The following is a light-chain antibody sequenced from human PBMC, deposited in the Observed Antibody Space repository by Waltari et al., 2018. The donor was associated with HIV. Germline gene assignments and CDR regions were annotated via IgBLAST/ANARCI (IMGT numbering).Light chain of an antibody. CDR2: DAS. J-gene: IGKJ3*01. CDR1: QDISNY. Sequence: DIQMTQSPSSLSASIGDRVTITCQASQDISNYLNGYQQKPGKAPKLLSYDASNLETGVPSRFSGSGSGTDFTFTISSLQPEDIATDYCQQYDNLPFTFGPGTKVDIK. CDR3: QQYDNLPFT. V-gene: IGKV1-33*01.